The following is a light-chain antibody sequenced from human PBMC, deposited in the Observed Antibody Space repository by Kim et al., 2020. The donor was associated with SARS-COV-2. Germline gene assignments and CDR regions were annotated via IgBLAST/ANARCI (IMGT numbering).Light chain of an antibody. CDR1: IGHSSYA. V-gene: IGLV4-69*01. Sequence: QLVLTQSPSASASLGASVKLTCTLSIGHSSYAIAWHQQQPEKGPRYLMKLNSDGSHSKGDGIPDRFSGSSSGDERYLTISSLQSEDEADYYCQTWGTGIQVFGGGTKVTVL. J-gene: IGLJ3*02. CDR2: LNSDGSH. CDR3: QTWGTGIQV.